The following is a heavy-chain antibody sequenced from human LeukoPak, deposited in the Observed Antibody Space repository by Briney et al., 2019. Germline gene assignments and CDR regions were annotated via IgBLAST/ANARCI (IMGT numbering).Heavy chain of an antibody. D-gene: IGHD6-19*01. CDR3: ARQVAVAYDY. Sequence: SETLSLTCTVSGGSISSSSYYWGWIRQPPGKGLEWIGSIYYSGSTYYNPSLKSRVTISVDTSKNQFSLKLSSVTAADTAVYYCARQVAVAYDYWGQGTLVTVS. V-gene: IGHV4-39*01. J-gene: IGHJ4*02. CDR1: GGSISSSSYY. CDR2: IYYSGST.